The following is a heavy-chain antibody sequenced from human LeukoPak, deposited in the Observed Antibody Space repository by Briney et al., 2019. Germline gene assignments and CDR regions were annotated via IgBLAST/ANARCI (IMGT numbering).Heavy chain of an antibody. CDR2: INHSGST. Sequence: SETLSLSCAVYGGSFSGYYWSWIRQPPGKGLEWIGEINHSGSTNYNPSLKSRVTISVDTSKNQFSLKVSSVTAADTAVYYCARGDGRDFDYWGQGTLVTVSS. D-gene: IGHD2-15*01. CDR1: GGSFSGYY. CDR3: ARGDGRDFDY. J-gene: IGHJ4*02. V-gene: IGHV4-34*01.